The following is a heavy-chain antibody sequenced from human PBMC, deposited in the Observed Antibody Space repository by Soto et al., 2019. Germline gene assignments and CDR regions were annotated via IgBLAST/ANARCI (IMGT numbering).Heavy chain of an antibody. CDR2: IYYSGST. J-gene: IGHJ6*02. Sequence: ASETLSLTCTVSGGSISSYYWSWIRQPPGKGLEWIGYIYYSGSTNYNPSLKSRVTISVDTSKNQFSLKLSSVTAADTAVYYCARSQRIYNWNYVNYYGMDVWGQGTTVTVSS. CDR1: GGSISSYY. CDR3: ARSQRIYNWNYVNYYGMDV. V-gene: IGHV4-59*01. D-gene: IGHD1-7*01.